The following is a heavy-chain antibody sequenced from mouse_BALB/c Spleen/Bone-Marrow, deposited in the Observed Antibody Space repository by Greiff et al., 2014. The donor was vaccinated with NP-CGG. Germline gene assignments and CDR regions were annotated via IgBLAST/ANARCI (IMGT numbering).Heavy chain of an antibody. D-gene: IGHD2-1*01. V-gene: IGHV1-82*01. CDR3: ARHAYGNSYWYFDV. Sequence: VKLVESGPELVKPRASVKISCKASGYAFSSSWMNWVKQRPGQGLEWIGRIYPGDGDTNYNGKFKGKATLTADKSSSTAYMQLSSLTSVDSAVYFCARHAYGNSYWYFDVWGAGTTVTVSS. CDR2: IYPGDGDT. CDR1: GYAFSSSW. J-gene: IGHJ1*01.